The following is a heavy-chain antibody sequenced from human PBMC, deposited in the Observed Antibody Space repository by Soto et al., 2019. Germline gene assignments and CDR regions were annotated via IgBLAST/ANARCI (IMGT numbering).Heavy chain of an antibody. V-gene: IGHV1-69*13. CDR2: IIPIFGTA. CDR3: ARTGLGPYGDARIYYYGMDV. D-gene: IGHD4-17*01. CDR1: GGTFSSYA. Sequence: GASVKVSCKASGGTFSSYAISWVRQAPGQGLEWMGGIIPIFGTANYAQKFQGRVTITADESTSTAYMELSSLRSEDTAVYYCARTGLGPYGDARIYYYGMDVWGQGTTVTVSS. J-gene: IGHJ6*02.